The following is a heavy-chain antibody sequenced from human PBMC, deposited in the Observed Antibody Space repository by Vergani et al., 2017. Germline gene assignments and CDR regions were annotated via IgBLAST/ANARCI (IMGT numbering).Heavy chain of an antibody. V-gene: IGHV5-51*01. CDR3: ARQGDSNYGKNYYYYMDV. Sequence: EVQLVPSGAEVKKPGESLKISCKGSGYSFTSYWIGWVRQMPGKGLEWMGIIYPGDSDTRYSPSFQGQVTISADKSISTAYLQWSSLKASDTAMYYCARQGDSNYGKNYYYYMDVWGKGTTVTVSS. CDR1: GYSFTSYW. J-gene: IGHJ6*03. D-gene: IGHD4-11*01. CDR2: IYPGDSDT.